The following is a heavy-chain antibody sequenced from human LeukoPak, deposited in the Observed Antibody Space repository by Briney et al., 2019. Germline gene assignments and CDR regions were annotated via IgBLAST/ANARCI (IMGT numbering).Heavy chain of an antibody. CDR3: ARVRYGDYVDSGANDY. J-gene: IGHJ4*02. V-gene: IGHV3-21*01. D-gene: IGHD4-17*01. Sequence: NPGGSLRLSCAASGFTVSTDHMSWVRQAPGKGLEWVSSISSSSSYISYADSVKGRFTISRDNAKNSLYLQMNSLRAEDTAVYYCARVRYGDYVDSGANDYWGQGTLVTVSS. CDR2: ISSSSSYI. CDR1: GFTVSTDH.